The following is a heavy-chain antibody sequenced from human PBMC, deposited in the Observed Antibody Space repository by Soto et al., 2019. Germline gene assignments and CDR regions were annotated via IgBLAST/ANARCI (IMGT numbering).Heavy chain of an antibody. CDR3: ARGGVVVPAAICS. CDR2: ISGSRNYT. Sequence: PGSSVKVSCGSSGFTFSDYYMTWIRQAPGKGLKWVSFISGSRNYTDYADSVKGRFTISRDNAKNSLYLQMNSLRAEDTAVYYCARGGVVVPAAICSWGQGTLVTVSS. V-gene: IGHV3-11*05. J-gene: IGHJ5*02. CDR1: GFTFSDYY. D-gene: IGHD2-2*01.